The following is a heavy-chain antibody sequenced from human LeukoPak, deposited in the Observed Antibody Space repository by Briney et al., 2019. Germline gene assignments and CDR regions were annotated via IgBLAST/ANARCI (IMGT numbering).Heavy chain of an antibody. D-gene: IGHD1-26*01. J-gene: IGHJ5*02. V-gene: IGHV1-18*01. Sequence: ASVKVSCKASGYTFTSYGISWVRQAPGQGLEWMGWISAYNGNTNYAQKFQGRVTMTRDMSTSTDYMELSSLRSEDTAIYYCARDNSVGDNAWWFDPWGRGTLVTVSS. CDR2: ISAYNGNT. CDR3: ARDNSVGDNAWWFDP. CDR1: GYTFTSYG.